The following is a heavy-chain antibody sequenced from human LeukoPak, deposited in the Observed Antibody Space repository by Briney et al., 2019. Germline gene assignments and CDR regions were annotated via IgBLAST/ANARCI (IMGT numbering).Heavy chain of an antibody. J-gene: IGHJ5*02. D-gene: IGHD3-3*01. CDR2: FDPEDGET. CDR3: ATVRFLSGHQHNWFDP. CDR1: GYTLTELS. Sequence: ASVKVSCKVSGYTLTELSMHWVRQAPGKGLEWMGGFDPEDGETIYAQKFQGRVTMTEDTSTDTAYMELSSLRSEDTAVYYCATVRFLSGHQHNWFDPWGQGTLVTVSS. V-gene: IGHV1-24*01.